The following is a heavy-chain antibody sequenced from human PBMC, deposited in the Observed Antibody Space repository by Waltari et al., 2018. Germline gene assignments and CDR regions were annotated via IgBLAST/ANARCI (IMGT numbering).Heavy chain of an antibody. V-gene: IGHV3-7*01. J-gene: IGHJ4*02. Sequence: EVQLVESGGGLVQPGGSLRLSCAASGFTFSTYWMGWVRQAPGKGLEWVANIKQDGSTKYYVDSVKGRFTISRDNAKNSLYLQMNSLRAKDTAVYYCGRDRGWRQHDYWGQGTLVTVSS. CDR2: IKQDGSTK. D-gene: IGHD5-12*01. CDR1: GFTFSTYW. CDR3: GRDRGWRQHDY.